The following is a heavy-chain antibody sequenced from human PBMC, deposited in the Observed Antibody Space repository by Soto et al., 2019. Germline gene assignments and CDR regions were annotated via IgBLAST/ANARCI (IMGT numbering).Heavy chain of an antibody. D-gene: IGHD3-22*01. V-gene: IGHV4-39*07. CDR2: IYYSGST. CDR1: GGSISSSSYY. CDR3: ARDFYESSAPISQRYYFEY. Sequence: PSETLSLTSTVSGGSISSSSYYWGWIRQPPGKGLEWIGSIYYSGSTYYNPSLKSRVTISVDTSKNQFSLKLSSVTAVDTAVYYCARDFYESSAPISQRYYFEYWGQGTQVTVSS. J-gene: IGHJ4*02.